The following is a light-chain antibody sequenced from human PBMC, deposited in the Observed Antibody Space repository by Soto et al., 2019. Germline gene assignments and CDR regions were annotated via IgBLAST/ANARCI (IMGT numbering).Light chain of an antibody. CDR3: SSFSSISTLV. CDR1: SNEVGGYTY. V-gene: IGLV2-14*03. CDR2: DVT. Sequence: QSALTQPASVSVSPGQTITICCTGTSNEVGGYTYASWLQQHPGKAPKLLIYDVTNRPSGVSNRFAGSKSGNTASLTLSGLQAEDEADYYCSSFSSISTLVLGGGTKLPVL. J-gene: IGLJ2*01.